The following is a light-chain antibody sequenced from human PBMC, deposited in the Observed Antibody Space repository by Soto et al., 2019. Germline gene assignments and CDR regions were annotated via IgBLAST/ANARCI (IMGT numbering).Light chain of an antibody. J-gene: IGLJ1*01. CDR3: GTWDSSLSVHV. CDR2: DNN. V-gene: IGLV1-51*01. Sequence: QSVLTQPPSVSAAPGQKVTISCSGTSSNIGDNYVSWYQQLPGTAPKLLIYDNNNRPSGIPDRFSGSKSGTSATLGITGLQTGDEADFYCGTWDSSLSVHVFGTGTKLTVL. CDR1: SSNIGDNY.